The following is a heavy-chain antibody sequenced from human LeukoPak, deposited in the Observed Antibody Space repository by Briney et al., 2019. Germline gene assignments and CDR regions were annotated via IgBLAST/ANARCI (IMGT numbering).Heavy chain of an antibody. CDR2: MSNDGSNN. D-gene: IGHD1-14*01. Sequence: GRSLRLSCAASGFTFSSYAMHWVRQAPGKGLEWVAVMSNDGSNNYYGDSEKGRFTISRDNSENTLYLQMNSLRAEDTAVYFCTTGAPGTSFDYWGQGTLVTVSS. J-gene: IGHJ4*02. CDR3: TTGAPGTSFDY. V-gene: IGHV3-30-3*01. CDR1: GFTFSSYA.